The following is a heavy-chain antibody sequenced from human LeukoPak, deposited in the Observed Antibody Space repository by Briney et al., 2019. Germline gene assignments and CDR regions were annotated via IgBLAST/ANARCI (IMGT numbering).Heavy chain of an antibody. CDR3: GKLRRNGSGTYDHFVC. D-gene: IGHD3-10*01. Sequence: PSETLSLPCTVSGGSISSYYWSWLRQPPGKGLEWIGYIYYSGSTNYNPSLKSRVTISVDTSRNQFSLKLSSVTAADTAVYYCGKLRRNGSGTYDHFVCWGQGTLVTVSS. V-gene: IGHV4-59*08. CDR2: IYYSGST. CDR1: GGSISSYY. J-gene: IGHJ4*02.